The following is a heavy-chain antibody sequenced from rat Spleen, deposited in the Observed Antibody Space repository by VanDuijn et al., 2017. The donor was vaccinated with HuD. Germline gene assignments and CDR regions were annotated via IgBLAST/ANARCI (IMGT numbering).Heavy chain of an antibody. D-gene: IGHD1-12*03. V-gene: IGHV2-1*01. CDR1: GFSLTTNS. J-gene: IGHJ2*01. CDR2: IWGDGST. Sequence: QVQLKESGPGLVQPSQTLSLTCTVSGFSLTTNSVHWVRQPPGKGLERMGGIWGDGSTDYNAALKSRLSISRDTSKNQVFLKMNSLQSEDTTTYDCARDLDGYFDYWGQGVMVTVSS. CDR3: ARDLDGYFDY.